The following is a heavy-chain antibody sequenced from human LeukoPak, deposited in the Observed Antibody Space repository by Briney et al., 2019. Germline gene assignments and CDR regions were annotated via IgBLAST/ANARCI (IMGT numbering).Heavy chain of an antibody. Sequence: SVKVSCKASGGTFSSYAISWVRQVPGQGLEWMGGIIPIFGTANYAQKFQGRVTITADESTSTAYMELSSLRSEDTAVYYCARDQEGTGYFDYWGQGTLVTVSS. CDR2: IIPIFGTA. D-gene: IGHD1-1*01. CDR3: ARDQEGTGYFDY. J-gene: IGHJ4*02. V-gene: IGHV1-69*13. CDR1: GGTFSSYA.